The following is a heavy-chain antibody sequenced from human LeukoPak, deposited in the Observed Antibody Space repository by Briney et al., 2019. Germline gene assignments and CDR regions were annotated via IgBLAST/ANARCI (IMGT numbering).Heavy chain of an antibody. Sequence: GGSLRLSCAASGFIVNNNHMSGVRQAPGKGLEWVSVIYSGGRTYYADSVKGRFTISRDNSNNTLYLQVNSLRAEDTAVYYCASASDRGSSGYYPFDYWGQGTLVTVSS. CDR3: ASASDRGSSGYYPFDY. V-gene: IGHV3-53*01. CDR1: GFIVNNNH. J-gene: IGHJ4*02. CDR2: IYSGGRT. D-gene: IGHD3-22*01.